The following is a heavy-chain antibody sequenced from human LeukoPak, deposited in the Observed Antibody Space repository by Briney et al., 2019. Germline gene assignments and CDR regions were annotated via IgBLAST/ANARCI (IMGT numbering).Heavy chain of an antibody. V-gene: IGHV4-39*07. CDR3: ARGIGTVGATTYSQDY. Sequence: PFETLSLTCTVSGGSISSGSHYWGWIRQPPGKGLEWIGSIYYSGSTYYNPSLKSRVTISVDTSKNQFSLKLSSVTAADTAVYYCARGIGTVGATTYSQDYWGQGTLVTVSS. CDR1: GGSISSGSHY. J-gene: IGHJ4*02. CDR2: IYYSGST. D-gene: IGHD1-26*01.